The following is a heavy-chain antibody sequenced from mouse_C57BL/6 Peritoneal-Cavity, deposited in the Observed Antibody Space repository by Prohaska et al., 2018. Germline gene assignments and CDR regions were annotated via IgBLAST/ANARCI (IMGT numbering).Heavy chain of an antibody. D-gene: IGHD1-1*01. V-gene: IGHV11-2*01. CDR3: MRYGSSYWYIDV. CDR1: GLTFRGCW. CDR2: INSDGSAI. J-gene: IGHJ1*03. Sequence: GLTFRGCWMSWVRQTRGKRVEWIGDINSDGSAINYAPSIKDRFTIFRDNDKSTLYLQMSNVRSEDTATYFCMRYGSSYWYIDVWGTGTTVYVSS.